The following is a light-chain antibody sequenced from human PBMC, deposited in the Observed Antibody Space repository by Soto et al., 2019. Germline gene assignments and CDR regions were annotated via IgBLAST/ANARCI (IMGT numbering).Light chain of an antibody. V-gene: IGKV3-20*01. CDR1: QSVRSNY. CDR2: GAS. J-gene: IGKJ4*01. Sequence: EIVLTQSPGTLSLSSGERATLSCRASQSVRSNYLAWYQQKPGQAPRLLIYGASSRATGIPDRFGGSGSGTAFTLTISSLEPEDFAVYYCQHSASLPLTFGGGTKVEI. CDR3: QHSASLPLT.